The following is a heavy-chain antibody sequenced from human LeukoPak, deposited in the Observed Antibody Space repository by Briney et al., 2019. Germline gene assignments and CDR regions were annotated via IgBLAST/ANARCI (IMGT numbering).Heavy chain of an antibody. CDR2: IRSKADNDAT. V-gene: IGHV3-73*01. Sequence: GGSLRLSYAASGFTFSGSVLLWVRQASGGGLEWVGRIRSKADNDATAYAASVKGRFTIARDASRNTAYLQMNSLKTEDTAMYSCTIGVYWGQGTLVTVSS. J-gene: IGHJ4*02. CDR3: TIGVY. CDR1: GFTFSGSV.